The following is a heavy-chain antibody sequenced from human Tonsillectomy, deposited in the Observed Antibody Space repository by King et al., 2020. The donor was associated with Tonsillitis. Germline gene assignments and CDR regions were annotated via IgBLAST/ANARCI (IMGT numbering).Heavy chain of an antibody. D-gene: IGHD4/OR15-4a*01. Sequence: VQLVESGGGLVQPGGSLRLSCAASGFTFSNYAMTWVRQAPGKGLEWVSEISGSGGSTYYADSVKGRFTISRDNSKNTLYLQMHSLRTEDTAVYYCAKEGAVDVHYYYYMDVWGKGTTVTVSS. CDR3: AKEGAVDVHYYYYMDV. V-gene: IGHV3-23*04. CDR1: GFTFSNYA. CDR2: ISGSGGST. J-gene: IGHJ6*03.